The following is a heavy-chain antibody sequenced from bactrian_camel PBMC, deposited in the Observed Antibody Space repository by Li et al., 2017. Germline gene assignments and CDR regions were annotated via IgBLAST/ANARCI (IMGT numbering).Heavy chain of an antibody. CDR3: ASALGDIPVVPSR. CDR2: IDSDGRR. V-gene: IGHV3S55*01. D-gene: IGHD7*01. CDR1: GRTRDSYC. Sequence: HVQLVESGGGSVQAGGSLKLSCSASGRTRDSYCMGWLRQVPGKEREGIAGIDSDGRRTYAESVKGRFTISQDNTKNTLDLQMTNLQPEDTAMYYCASALGDIPVVPSRWGQGTQVTVS. J-gene: IGHJ4*01.